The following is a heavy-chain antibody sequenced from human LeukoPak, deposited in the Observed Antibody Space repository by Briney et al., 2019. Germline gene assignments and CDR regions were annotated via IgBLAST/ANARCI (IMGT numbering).Heavy chain of an antibody. Sequence: SVTVSCKASGGTFSSYAISWVRQAPGQGLEWMGGIIPIFGTANYAQKFQGRVTITADESTSTAYMELSSLRSEDTAVYYCARVIWSSGSGFDYWGQGTLVTVSS. D-gene: IGHD3-22*01. J-gene: IGHJ4*02. CDR3: ARVIWSSGSGFDY. CDR2: IIPIFGTA. CDR1: GGTFSSYA. V-gene: IGHV1-69*13.